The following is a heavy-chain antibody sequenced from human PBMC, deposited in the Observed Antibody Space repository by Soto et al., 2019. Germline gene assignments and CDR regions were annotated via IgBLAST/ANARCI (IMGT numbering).Heavy chain of an antibody. CDR1: GFTFSSYS. V-gene: IGHV3-21*01. D-gene: IGHD3-22*01. J-gene: IGHJ3*02. Sequence: GGSLRLSCAASGFTFSSYSMNWVRQAPGKGLEWVSSISTTSTYIYYADSVRGRFTISRDNAKNSLYLQMNSLRAEDTAVYYCVRESSFYYDRSDALDIWGQGTMVTVSS. CDR2: ISTTSTYI. CDR3: VRESSFYYDRSDALDI.